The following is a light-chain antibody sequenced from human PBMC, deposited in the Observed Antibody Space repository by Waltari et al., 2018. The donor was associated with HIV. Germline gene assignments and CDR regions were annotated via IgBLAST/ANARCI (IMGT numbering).Light chain of an antibody. CDR2: GVS. J-gene: IGLJ1*01. CDR3: SSYTRSSTLGV. V-gene: IGLV2-14*03. CDR1: SSHVGGYQQ. Sequence: QSALTQPASVSGSPGQSITISCTGTSSHVGGYQQVSGYQQHPGTAPKLMIFGVSNRPSGVSNRFSGSKSGNTASLTISGLQAEDEADYYCSSYTRSSTLGVFGTGTKVTVL.